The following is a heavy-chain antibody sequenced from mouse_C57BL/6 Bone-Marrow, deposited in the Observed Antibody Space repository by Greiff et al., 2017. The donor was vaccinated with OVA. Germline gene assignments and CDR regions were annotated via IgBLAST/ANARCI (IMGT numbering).Heavy chain of an antibody. CDR1: GYAFSSSW. D-gene: IGHD1-1*01. CDR3: ARSGFITTVKYYFDY. Sequence: QVQLQQSGPELVKPGASVKISCKASGYAFSSSWMNWVKQRPGKGLEWIGRIYPGDGDTNYNGKFKGKATLTADKSSSTAYMQLSSLTSEDSAVYFCARSGFITTVKYYFDYWGQGTTLTVSS. CDR2: IYPGDGDT. J-gene: IGHJ2*01. V-gene: IGHV1-82*01.